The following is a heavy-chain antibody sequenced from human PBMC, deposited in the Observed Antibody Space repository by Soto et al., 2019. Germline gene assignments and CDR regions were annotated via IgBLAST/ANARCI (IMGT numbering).Heavy chain of an antibody. Sequence: TSETLSLTCTVSGGSISSGDYYWSWIRQPPGKGLEWIGYIYYSGSTYYNPSLKSRVTISVDTSKNQFSLKLSSVTAADTAVYYCARDRSNNWFDPWGQGTLVTVSS. J-gene: IGHJ5*02. D-gene: IGHD3-10*01. CDR3: ARDRSNNWFDP. V-gene: IGHV4-30-4*01. CDR2: IYYSGST. CDR1: GGSISSGDYY.